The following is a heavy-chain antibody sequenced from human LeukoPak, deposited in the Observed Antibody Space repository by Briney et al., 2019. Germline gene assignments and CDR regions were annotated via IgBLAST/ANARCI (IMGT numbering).Heavy chain of an antibody. CDR1: GFPFSSYS. V-gene: IGHV3-48*01. CDR3: VRVKGTYFDF. D-gene: IGHD1-1*01. Sequence: GGSLRLSCAASGFPFSSYSMNWVRQAPGKGLEWASYISASGSNIYYLDSVKGRFTVSRDNAMNSLFLQMDRPRAEDTAVYYCVRVKGTYFDFWGRGTLVTVSS. J-gene: IGHJ4*02. CDR2: ISASGSNI.